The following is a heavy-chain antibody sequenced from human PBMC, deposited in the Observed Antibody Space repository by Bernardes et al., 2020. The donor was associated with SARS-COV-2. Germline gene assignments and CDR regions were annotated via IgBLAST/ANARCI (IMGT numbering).Heavy chain of an antibody. CDR3: AKDRGDTLVNYYLNV. Sequence: VGSLRLSCAASGFTFSSNAMPWVRQAPGKGLEWVSVICGNGTNIYYADSVKGRFTISRDNSKNTLYLQMNSLRAEDTAIYYCAKDRGDTLVNYYLNVWGKGATVPVSS. V-gene: IGHV3-23*03. D-gene: IGHD3-9*01. CDR1: GFTFSSNA. CDR2: ICGNGTNI. J-gene: IGHJ6*03.